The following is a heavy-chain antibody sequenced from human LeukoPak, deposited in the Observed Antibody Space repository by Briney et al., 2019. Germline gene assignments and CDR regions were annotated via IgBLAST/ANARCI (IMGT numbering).Heavy chain of an antibody. CDR2: ISADGGST. J-gene: IGHJ4*02. V-gene: IGHV3-43*02. CDR3: AKDKAGTIVWYGRWAIGLFDY. D-gene: IGHD6-13*01. Sequence: GGSLRLSCAASGFNFDAYAMHWVRQAPGKGLQWISLISADGGSTYYADSVKGRFTTSRDNSRNSLYLQMNSLTTEDTAFYYCAKDKAGTIVWYGRWAIGLFDYWGQGTLLTVSS. CDR1: GFNFDAYA.